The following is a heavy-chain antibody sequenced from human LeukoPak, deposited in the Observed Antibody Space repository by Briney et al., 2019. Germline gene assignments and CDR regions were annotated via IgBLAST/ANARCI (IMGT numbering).Heavy chain of an antibody. J-gene: IGHJ5*02. CDR1: GFTFSSYS. CDR2: ISSGSSTT. V-gene: IGHV3-48*01. D-gene: IGHD4-17*01. Sequence: AGGSLRLSCAASGFTFSSYSMNWVRQAPGKGLEWVSYISSGSSTTYYADSVKGRFTISRDNSKNTLYLQMNSLRAEDTAVYYCARDRTTVTTYGWFDPRGQGTLVTASS. CDR3: ARDRTTVTTYGWFDP.